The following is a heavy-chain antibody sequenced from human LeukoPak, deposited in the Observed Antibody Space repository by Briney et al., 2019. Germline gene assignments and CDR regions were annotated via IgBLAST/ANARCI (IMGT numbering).Heavy chain of an antibody. D-gene: IGHD3-16*02. CDR3: ARYDVWGSYRAFDY. CDR2: IYRSGTT. J-gene: IGHJ4*02. V-gene: IGHV4-4*02. Sequence: SETLSLTCAVSGGSISSTNWWSWVRQPPGKGLEWIGEIYRSGTTNYNPSLKSRVTISVDTSKNQFSLKLSSVTAADTAVYYCARYDVWGSYRAFDYWGQGTLVTVSS. CDR1: GGSISSTNW.